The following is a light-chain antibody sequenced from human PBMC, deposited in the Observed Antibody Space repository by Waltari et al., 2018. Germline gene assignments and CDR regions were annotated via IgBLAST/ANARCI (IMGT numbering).Light chain of an antibody. J-gene: IGLJ3*02. CDR2: DVT. Sequence: QSALTQPRSVSGSPGQSVIISCTGTSSAVGNYHYVSWYQQHPGKAPKLMIYDVTKRPSGVPDRFSGSKSGNTASLTISGLQAEDEADYYCCSYAGTYSWVFGGGTKLTVL. CDR1: SSAVGNYHY. V-gene: IGLV2-11*01. CDR3: CSYAGTYSWV.